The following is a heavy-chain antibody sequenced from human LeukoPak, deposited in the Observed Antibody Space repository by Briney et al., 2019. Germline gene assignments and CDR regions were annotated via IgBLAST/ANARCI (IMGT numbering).Heavy chain of an antibody. Sequence: GASVKVSCKASGGTFSSYAISWVRQAPGQGLEWMGGIIPIFGTANYAQKFQGRVTITADESTSTAYMELSSLRSEDTAVDYCAREFLEWLSWIDPWGQGTLVTVSS. CDR2: IIPIFGTA. CDR3: AREFLEWLSWIDP. D-gene: IGHD3-3*01. J-gene: IGHJ5*02. CDR1: GGTFSSYA. V-gene: IGHV1-69*13.